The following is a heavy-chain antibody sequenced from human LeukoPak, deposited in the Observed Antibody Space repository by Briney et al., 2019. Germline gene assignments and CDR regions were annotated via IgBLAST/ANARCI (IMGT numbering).Heavy chain of an antibody. J-gene: IGHJ4*02. Sequence: RTGGSLRLSCAASGFTFDDYGMSWVRQAPGKGLEWVSGINWNGGSTGYADSVKGRFTISRDNAKNSLYLQMNSLRAEDTALYHCARTKGYSSGWYIDYFDYWGQGTLVTVSS. V-gene: IGHV3-20*01. CDR2: INWNGGST. CDR3: ARTKGYSSGWYIDYFDY. D-gene: IGHD6-19*01. CDR1: GFTFDDYG.